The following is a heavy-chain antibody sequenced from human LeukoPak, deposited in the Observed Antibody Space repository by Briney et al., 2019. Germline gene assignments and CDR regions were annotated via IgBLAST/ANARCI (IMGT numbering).Heavy chain of an antibody. J-gene: IGHJ4*02. CDR3: AGDENYGIFFNVDY. CDR1: GYSFVLYG. CDR2: ISGSTGDT. D-gene: IGHD4-17*01. V-gene: IGHV1-18*01. Sequence: ASVKVSCKASGYSFVLYGISWVRQAPGEGPEWMGWISGSTGDTNYAQKLQGRVTMTADTSTSTAYMELRSLRSDDTAVYYCAGDENYGIFFNVDYWGQGTLVTVSS.